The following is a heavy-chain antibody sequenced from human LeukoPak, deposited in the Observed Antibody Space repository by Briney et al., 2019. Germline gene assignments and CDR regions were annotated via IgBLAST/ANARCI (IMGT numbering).Heavy chain of an antibody. CDR3: ARDDGYSYVDY. Sequence: GGSLRLSCAASGFTFSSYEMNWVRQAPGKGLEWVSYISSSGSTIYYADSVKGRFTISRDNAKNSLYLQMNSLRAEDTAVYYCARDDGYSYVDYWGQGTLVTVSS. J-gene: IGHJ4*02. D-gene: IGHD5-18*01. V-gene: IGHV3-48*03. CDR1: GFTFSSYE. CDR2: ISSSGSTI.